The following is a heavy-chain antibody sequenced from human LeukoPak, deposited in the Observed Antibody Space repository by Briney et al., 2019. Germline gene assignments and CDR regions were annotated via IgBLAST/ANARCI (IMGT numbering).Heavy chain of an antibody. J-gene: IGHJ6*03. CDR1: GYTFTGYY. D-gene: IGHD2-15*01. CDR2: INPSSGGT. CDR3: ARGVVAATFYYYMDV. V-gene: IGHV1-2*02. Sequence: GASVKVSCKASGYTFTGYYMHWVRQAPGQGLEWMGWINPSSGGTNFAQKFQGRVTMTRDTSISTAYMELNRLRSDDTAVYYCARGVVAATFYYYMDVWGKGTTVTVSS.